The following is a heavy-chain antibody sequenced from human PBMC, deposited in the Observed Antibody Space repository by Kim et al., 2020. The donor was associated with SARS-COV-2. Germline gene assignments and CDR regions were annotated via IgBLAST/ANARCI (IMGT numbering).Heavy chain of an antibody. Sequence: GGSLRLSCAASGFTFSSYGMHWVRQAPGKGLEWVAVISYDGSNKYYADSVKGRFTISRDNSKNTLYLQMNSLRAEDTAVYYCQTESPALDAFDIWGQGTMVTVSS. V-gene: IGHV3-30*03. CDR2: ISYDGSNK. CDR1: GFTFSSYG. CDR3: QTESPALDAFDI. J-gene: IGHJ3*02. D-gene: IGHD2-2*01.